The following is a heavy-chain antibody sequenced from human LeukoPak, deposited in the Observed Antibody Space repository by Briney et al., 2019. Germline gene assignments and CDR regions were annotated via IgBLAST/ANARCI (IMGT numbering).Heavy chain of an antibody. J-gene: IGHJ4*02. CDR1: GFTFSSYN. Sequence: GGSLRLSCAASGFTFSSYNVNWVRQAPGKGLEWISYISTSSSTIYYADSVKGRFTISRDNAKKSLYLQMNSLRAEDTAVYYCASLTVPDYWGQGTLVTVSP. D-gene: IGHD1-1*01. V-gene: IGHV3-48*01. CDR3: ASLTVPDY. CDR2: ISTSSSTI.